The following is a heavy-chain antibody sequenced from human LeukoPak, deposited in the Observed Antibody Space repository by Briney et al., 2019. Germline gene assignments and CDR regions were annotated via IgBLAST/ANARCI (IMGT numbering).Heavy chain of an antibody. Sequence: SETLSLTCTVSGGSISSSSYYWGWIRQPPGKGLEWIGSIYYSGSTYYNPSLKGRVTISVDTSKNQFSLKLSSVTAADTAVYYCARRVAAAGTSWFDPWGQGTLVTVSS. CDR1: GGSISSSSYY. CDR3: ARRVAAAGTSWFDP. CDR2: IYYSGST. D-gene: IGHD6-13*01. J-gene: IGHJ5*02. V-gene: IGHV4-39*01.